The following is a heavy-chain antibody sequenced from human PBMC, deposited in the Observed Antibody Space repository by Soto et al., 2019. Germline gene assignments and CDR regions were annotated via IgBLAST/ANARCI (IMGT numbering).Heavy chain of an antibody. CDR1: GFTFRNYG. Sequence: QVQLVQSGGGVVQPGMSLRLSCEGSGFTFRNYGMHWVRQAPDKGLEWVAAIWSDASRQLYADSVEGRFTVSRDQSKNTLYLQMSSLRAEDTALYYCAKDKERGGYDSDFDSWGQGTLVTVSS. D-gene: IGHD3-3*01. J-gene: IGHJ4*02. CDR3: AKDKERGGYDSDFDS. CDR2: IWSDASRQ. V-gene: IGHV3-33*03.